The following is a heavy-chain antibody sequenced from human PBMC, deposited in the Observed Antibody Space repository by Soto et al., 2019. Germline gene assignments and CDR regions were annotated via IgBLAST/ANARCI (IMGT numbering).Heavy chain of an antibody. Sequence: PSETLSLTCTVSGGTISGFYWSWTRKPPGKGLEWIGYMYHSGSTNYNPSLKSRVTISVDTSKNQFSLKLSSVTAADTAVYYCARVEPLVRGLRWFDPWGQGTLVTV. V-gene: IGHV4-59*01. CDR1: GGTISGFY. J-gene: IGHJ5*02. CDR3: ARVEPLVRGLRWFDP. D-gene: IGHD3-10*01. CDR2: MYHSGST.